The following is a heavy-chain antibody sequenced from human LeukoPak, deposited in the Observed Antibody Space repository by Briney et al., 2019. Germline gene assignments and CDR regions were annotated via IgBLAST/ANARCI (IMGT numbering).Heavy chain of an antibody. CDR2: NIDTRGST. V-gene: IGHV3-23*01. J-gene: IGHJ4*02. Sequence: GSLRLSCAASGFTFSSYAMTWVRRAPGKGLEWVSNIDTRGSTHYADSVKGRVTIFGDISKNPLSLHMSTLRTADTAVYYCAKKASIVAEIPGKYFDYWGQGTPVTVSS. D-gene: IGHD5-12*01. CDR1: GFTFSSYA. CDR3: AKKASIVAEIPGKYFDY.